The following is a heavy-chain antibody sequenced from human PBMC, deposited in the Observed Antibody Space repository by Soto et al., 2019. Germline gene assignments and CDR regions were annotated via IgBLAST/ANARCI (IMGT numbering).Heavy chain of an antibody. CDR3: AREASEYEPRHDY. CDR1: GYTFTGYY. V-gene: IGHV1-2*02. D-gene: IGHD3-3*01. Sequence: QVQLVQSGAEVKKPGASVKVSCKASGYTFTGYYMHWVRQAPGQGLEWMGWITPNSGGTNYAQKLQGRVTMTRDTSISTAYMELSRLRSDDTAVYYCAREASEYEPRHDYWGQGTLVTVSS. J-gene: IGHJ4*02. CDR2: ITPNSGGT.